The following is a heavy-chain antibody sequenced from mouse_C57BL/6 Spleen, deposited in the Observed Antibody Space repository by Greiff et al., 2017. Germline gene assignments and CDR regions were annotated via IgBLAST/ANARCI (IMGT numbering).Heavy chain of an antibody. J-gene: IGHJ3*01. CDR3: AIYGGEYCGGSFAY. V-gene: IGHV5-4*01. CDR2: ISDGGSYT. CDR1: GFTFSSYA. D-gene: IGHD1-1*02. Sequence: EVQGVESGGGLVKPGGSLKLSCAASGFTFSSYAMSWVRQTPEKRLEWVATISDGGSYTYYSDNVKGRFTISRDNAKNNLYLQMSHLKTKNTAVDYGAIYGGEYCGGSFAYWGQGTLVTVSA.